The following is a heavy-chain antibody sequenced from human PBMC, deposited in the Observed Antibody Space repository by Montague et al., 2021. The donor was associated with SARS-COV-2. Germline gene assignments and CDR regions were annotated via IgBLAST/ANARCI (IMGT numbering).Heavy chain of an antibody. D-gene: IGHD4-23*01. V-gene: IGHV4-59*01. CDR2: IYDGGAV. CDR3: VRDHPYGGPRGAYDI. Sequence: SETRSLTCTVSGGSITGYYWSWLRRSPGKGLEWIAYIYDGGAVNYNPSLGSRVTISTDTSKNQLSLEVNSVTAADTAVYYCVRDHPYGGPRGAYDIWGQGTVVTVSS. J-gene: IGHJ3*02. CDR1: GGSITGYY.